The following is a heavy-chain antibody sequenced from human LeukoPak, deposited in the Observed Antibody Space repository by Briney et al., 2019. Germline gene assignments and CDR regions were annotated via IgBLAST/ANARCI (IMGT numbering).Heavy chain of an antibody. D-gene: IGHD3-16*01. J-gene: IGHJ4*02. Sequence: GGSLRLSCAASGFTFSSYSMNWVRQAPGKGLEWVSSISSSSSYIYYADSVKGRFTISRDNAKNSLYLQMNSLRAEDTAVYYCARDWASGTHGGDYWGQGTLVTVSS. V-gene: IGHV3-21*01. CDR1: GFTFSSYS. CDR2: ISSSSSYI. CDR3: ARDWASGTHGGDY.